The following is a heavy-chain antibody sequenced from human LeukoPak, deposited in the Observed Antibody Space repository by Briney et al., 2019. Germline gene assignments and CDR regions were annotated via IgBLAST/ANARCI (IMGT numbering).Heavy chain of an antibody. J-gene: IGHJ4*02. Sequence: GGSLRLSCAASGFTFDDYGMSWVRQAPGKGLEWVSGINWNGGSTGYADSVKGRFTISRDNAKNSLYLQMNSLRAEDTALCYCARDDCSGGSCYFDYWGQGTLVTVSS. D-gene: IGHD2-15*01. CDR1: GFTFDDYG. CDR3: ARDDCSGGSCYFDY. CDR2: INWNGGST. V-gene: IGHV3-20*04.